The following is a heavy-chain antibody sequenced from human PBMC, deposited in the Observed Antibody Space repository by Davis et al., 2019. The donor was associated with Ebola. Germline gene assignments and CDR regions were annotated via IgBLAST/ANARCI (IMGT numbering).Heavy chain of an antibody. V-gene: IGHV3-64*04. CDR3: ARGGTYYDFWSGYYQP. D-gene: IGHD3-3*01. CDR1: GFTFSSYA. Sequence: PGGSLRLSCSASGFTFSSYAMHWVRQAPGKGLEYVSAISSNGGSTYYADSVKGRFTISRDNSKNTLYLQMNSLRAEDTAVYYCARGGTYYDFWSGYYQPWGQGTLVTVSS. CDR2: ISSNGGST. J-gene: IGHJ5*02.